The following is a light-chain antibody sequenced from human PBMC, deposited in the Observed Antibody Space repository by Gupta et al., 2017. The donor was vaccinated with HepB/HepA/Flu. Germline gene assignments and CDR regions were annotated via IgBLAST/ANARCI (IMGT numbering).Light chain of an antibody. V-gene: IGKV1-39*01. CDR1: QSISSY. Sequence: DIQLTQSPSSLSASVGDRVTITCRASQSISSYLNWYQQKPGKAPKLLIYAASSLQSGVPSRFSGSGSGTDFNLTISSLQPEDFATDYCQQSYSTPWTFGQGTKVEIK. CDR2: AAS. CDR3: QQSYSTPWT. J-gene: IGKJ1*01.